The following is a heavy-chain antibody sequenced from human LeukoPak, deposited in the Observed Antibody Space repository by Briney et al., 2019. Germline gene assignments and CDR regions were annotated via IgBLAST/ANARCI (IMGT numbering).Heavy chain of an antibody. CDR2: IYYSGST. CDR1: GGSISSSSYY. J-gene: IGHJ3*02. CDR3: AEHFYDSSGYYAFDI. D-gene: IGHD3-22*01. V-gene: IGHV4-39*07. Sequence: SETLSLTCTVSGGSISSSSYYWGWIRQPPGKGLEWIGSIYYSGSTYYNPSLKSRVTISVDTSKNQFSLKLSSVTAADTAVYYCAEHFYDSSGYYAFDIWGQGTMVTVSS.